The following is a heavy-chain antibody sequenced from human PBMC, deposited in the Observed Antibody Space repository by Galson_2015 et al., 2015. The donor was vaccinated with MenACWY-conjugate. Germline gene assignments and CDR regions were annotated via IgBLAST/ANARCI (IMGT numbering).Heavy chain of an antibody. J-gene: IGHJ4*02. CDR2: IDWDDNK. CDR1: GFSLSTSGMC. CDR3: ARIRNGGFDFDY. D-gene: IGHD4-23*01. V-gene: IGHV2-70*17. Sequence: PALVKPTQTLTLTCTFSGFSLSTSGMCVSWIRQPPGKALEWLARIDWDDNKFYSTSLQTRLTISKDTSKNQVVLTMTNMDPVDTATYFCARIRNGGFDFDYWGQGTLVTVPS.